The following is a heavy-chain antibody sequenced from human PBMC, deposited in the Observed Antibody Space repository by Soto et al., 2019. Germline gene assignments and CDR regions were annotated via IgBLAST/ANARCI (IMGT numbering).Heavy chain of an antibody. J-gene: IGHJ4*02. D-gene: IGHD4-4*01. CDR3: ARGMTTVTTIDY. CDR1: GGSISSGGYS. V-gene: IGHV4-30-2*01. Sequence: QLQLQESGSGLVKPSQTLSLTCAVSGGSISSGGYSWSWIRQPPGKGLEWIGYIYHSGSTYYNPSLKSRVTISVDRSKHQCSLKLSSVTAAATAVYYCARGMTTVTTIDYWGQGTLVTVSS. CDR2: IYHSGST.